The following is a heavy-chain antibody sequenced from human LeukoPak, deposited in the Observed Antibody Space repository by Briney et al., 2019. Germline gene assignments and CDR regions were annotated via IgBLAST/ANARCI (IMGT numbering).Heavy chain of an antibody. Sequence: PGGSLRLSCAASGFSFSSYAMSWVRQAPGKGLEWVSGISGSGVSTYFADSGKGRFTISRDISKNTPYLQMHSLRVEDTAVYYCAKDLIRNGDYDGPNYWGQGTLVTVSS. V-gene: IGHV3-23*01. CDR2: ISGSGVST. J-gene: IGHJ4*02. CDR3: AKDLIRNGDYDGPNY. CDR1: GFSFSSYA. D-gene: IGHD4-17*01.